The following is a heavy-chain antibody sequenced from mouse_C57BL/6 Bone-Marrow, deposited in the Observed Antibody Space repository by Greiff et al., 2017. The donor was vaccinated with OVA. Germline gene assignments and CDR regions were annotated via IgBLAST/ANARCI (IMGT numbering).Heavy chain of an antibody. CDR2: INPSSGYT. CDR1: GYTFTRYT. D-gene: IGHD1-1*02. CDR3: ARGGGTPYFDY. Sequence: QVQLQQSGAELARPGASVKMSCKASGYTFTRYTMHWVKQRPGQGLEWIGYINPSSGYTKYNQKFKDKATLTADKSSSTAYMQLSSLTSEDSAVYYCARGGGTPYFDYWGQGTTLTVSS. J-gene: IGHJ2*01. V-gene: IGHV1-4*01.